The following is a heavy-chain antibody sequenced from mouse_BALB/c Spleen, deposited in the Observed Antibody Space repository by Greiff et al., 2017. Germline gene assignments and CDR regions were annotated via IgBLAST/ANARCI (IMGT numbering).Heavy chain of an antibody. CDR1: GFSLTSYG. V-gene: IGHV2-9*02. D-gene: IGHD1-1*01. CDR3: ARESTVVATPVDY. CDR2: IWAGGST. Sequence: VKLMESGPGLVAPSQSLSITCTVSGFSLTSYGVHWVRQPPGKGLEWLGVIWAGGSTNYNSALMSRLSISKDNSKSQVFLKMNSLQTDDTAMYYCARESTVVATPVDYWGQGTTLTVSS. J-gene: IGHJ2*01.